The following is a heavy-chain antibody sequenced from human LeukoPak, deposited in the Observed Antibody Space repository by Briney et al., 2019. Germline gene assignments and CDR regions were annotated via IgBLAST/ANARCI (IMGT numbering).Heavy chain of an antibody. Sequence: GGSLRLSCTASGFTLSSNSMSWVRQAPGKGLEWVSFIYSGTIHYSHSGKGGVTISIDNYKNTLYLQMNSLRAEDTAVYYCARRAGAYSHPYDYWGQGTLVTVSS. V-gene: IGHV3-53*01. J-gene: IGHJ4*02. D-gene: IGHD4/OR15-4a*01. CDR3: ARRAGAYSHPYDY. CDR2: IYSGTI. CDR1: GFTLSSNS.